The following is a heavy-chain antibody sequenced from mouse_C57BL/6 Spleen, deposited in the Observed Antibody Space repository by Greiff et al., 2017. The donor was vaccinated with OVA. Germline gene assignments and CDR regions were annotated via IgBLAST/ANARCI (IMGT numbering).Heavy chain of an antibody. D-gene: IGHD3-3*01. V-gene: IGHV1-50*01. J-gene: IGHJ1*03. CDR2: IDPSDGDT. CDR1: GFTFTSSW. Sequence: VQLQQPGAELVKPGASVKLSCKASGFTFTSSWMPWVKQRPGQGLEWIGEIDPSDGDTNYNQKFKGKATLTVDTSSSTAYMQLSRLTSEDSAVYYGARPPPWGLWYFDVWGTGTTVTVSS. CDR3: ARPPPWGLWYFDV.